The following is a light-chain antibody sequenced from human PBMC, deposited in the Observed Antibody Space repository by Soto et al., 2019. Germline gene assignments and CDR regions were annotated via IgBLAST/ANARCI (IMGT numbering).Light chain of an antibody. CDR3: QHFGGTTFT. CDR2: GAS. Sequence: EIVFTPSPCTRSLSPGAGAPLSCRASQSVSSSYIAWYQQRPGQAPSLLIYGASTRATGIPDRFSGSGSGTHFTLTISRLEPGDFAVYYCQHFGGTTFTFGQGTRLEIK. J-gene: IGKJ5*01. V-gene: IGKV3-20*01. CDR1: QSVSSSY.